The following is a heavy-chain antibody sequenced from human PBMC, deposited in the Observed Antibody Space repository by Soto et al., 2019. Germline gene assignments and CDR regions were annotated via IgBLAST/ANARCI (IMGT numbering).Heavy chain of an antibody. CDR2: TIPILGIA. V-gene: IGHV1-69*08. Sequence: QVQLVQSGAEVKKPGSSVKVSCKASGGTFSSYTISWVRQAPGQGLEWMGRTIPILGIANYAQKFQGRVTITADKSTSTAYMELSSLRSEDTAVYYCARDGYNYGEGQHWGQGTLVTVSS. D-gene: IGHD5-12*01. J-gene: IGHJ1*01. CDR1: GGTFSSYT. CDR3: ARDGYNYGEGQH.